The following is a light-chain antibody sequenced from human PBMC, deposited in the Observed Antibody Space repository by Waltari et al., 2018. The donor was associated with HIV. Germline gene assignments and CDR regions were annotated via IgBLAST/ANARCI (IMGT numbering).Light chain of an antibody. CDR2: KGS. Sequence: SYELTQPPSVSVSPGQTARITCSGDALPKQYAYWYLQKPGQAPVLVIYKGSEKPSGILYGFSSSSSGITVTFTSSGVQTEYDADYDCQSPDSRVLFGGGTKL. CDR1: ALPKQY. CDR3: QSPDSRVL. V-gene: IGLV3-25*03. J-gene: IGLJ2*01.